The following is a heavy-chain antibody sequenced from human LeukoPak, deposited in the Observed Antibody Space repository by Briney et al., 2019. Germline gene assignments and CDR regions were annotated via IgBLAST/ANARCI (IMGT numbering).Heavy chain of an antibody. V-gene: IGHV3-48*03. CDR2: ISSSGSTI. CDR3: ARSSIAAGGVLDY. Sequence: GGSLRLSCAASGFTFSSYEMNWVRQAPGKGLEWVSYISSSGSTIYYADSVKGRFTVSRDNAKNSLYLQMNSLRAEDTAVYYCARSSIAAGGVLDYWGQGTLVTVSS. D-gene: IGHD6-13*01. CDR1: GFTFSSYE. J-gene: IGHJ4*02.